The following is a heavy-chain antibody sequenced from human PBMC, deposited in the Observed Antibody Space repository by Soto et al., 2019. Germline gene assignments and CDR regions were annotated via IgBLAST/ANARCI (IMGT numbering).Heavy chain of an antibody. D-gene: IGHD3-22*01. J-gene: IGHJ4*02. CDR1: GGSISSGGYY. CDR3: ARKAYYYDSSGDGPIDY. Sequence: PSETLSLTCTVSGGSISSGGYYWSWIRQHPGKGLEWIGYIYYSGSTYYNPSLKSRVTISVDTSKNQFSLKLSSVTAADTAVYYCARKAYYYDSSGDGPIDYWGQGTLVTVS. CDR2: IYYSGST. V-gene: IGHV4-31*03.